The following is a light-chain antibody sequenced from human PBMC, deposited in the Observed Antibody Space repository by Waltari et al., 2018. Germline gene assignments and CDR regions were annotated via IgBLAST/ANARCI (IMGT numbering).Light chain of an antibody. CDR2: AAS. J-gene: IGKJ1*01. CDR1: QSIDKF. Sequence: DIQMTQSPSSLSASVGDRVTITCRPSQSIDKFLNWYQKKPGKAPDLLIYAASTLQTGVPSRFSGSGSGNDFTLTITSLHPEDFATYYCQPTYTSLAWTFGQGTKVEIK. CDR3: QPTYTSLAWT. V-gene: IGKV1-39*01.